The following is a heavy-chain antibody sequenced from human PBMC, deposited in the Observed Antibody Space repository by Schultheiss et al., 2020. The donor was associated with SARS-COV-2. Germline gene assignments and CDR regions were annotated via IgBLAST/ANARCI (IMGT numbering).Heavy chain of an antibody. CDR2: IRASGGST. CDR3: ARDQTTAAAGGNWFDP. CDR1: GFTFSSYA. V-gene: IGHV3-23*01. D-gene: IGHD6-13*01. Sequence: GGSLRLSCAASGFTFSSYAMSWVRQAPGKGLEWVSAIRASGGSTYYADSVKGRFTISRDNSKNTLFLQMNSLRPEDTAVYYCARDQTTAAAGGNWFDPWGQGTLVTVSS. J-gene: IGHJ5*02.